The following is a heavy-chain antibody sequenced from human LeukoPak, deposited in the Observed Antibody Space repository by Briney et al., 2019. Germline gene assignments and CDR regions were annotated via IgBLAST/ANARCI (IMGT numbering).Heavy chain of an antibody. D-gene: IGHD2-2*01. CDR3: TRWGSTSCYDS. CDR1: GFTFSTYA. J-gene: IGHJ4*02. V-gene: IGHV3-64*02. Sequence: GGSLRLSCAASGFTFSTYAMHWVRQAPGKGLEYISAISTDGFGKYYADSVRGRFTISRDNSKNMLYLQMGSLGAEDMAVYYCTRWGSTSCYDSWGQGTLVTVSS. CDR2: ISTDGFGK.